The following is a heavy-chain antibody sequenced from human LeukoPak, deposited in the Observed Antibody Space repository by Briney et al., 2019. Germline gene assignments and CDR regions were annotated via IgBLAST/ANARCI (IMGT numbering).Heavy chain of an antibody. D-gene: IGHD5-18*01. CDR2: VNPNNGDT. J-gene: IGHJ4*02. Sequence: ASVKVSCKASGYTFTTYYISWVRQATGQGLEWMGWVNPNNGDTGYAEKFQDRLSITRDSSISTAYMELSSLRSEDTAVYYCARVRSDSTLFPYWGQGSLVTVSS. CDR1: GYTFTTYY. CDR3: ARVRSDSTLFPY. V-gene: IGHV1-8*03.